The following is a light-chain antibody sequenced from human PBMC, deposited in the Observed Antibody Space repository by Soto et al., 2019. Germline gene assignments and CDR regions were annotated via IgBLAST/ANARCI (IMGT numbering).Light chain of an antibody. J-gene: IGLJ3*02. V-gene: IGLV4-69*01. Sequence: QSVLTQPPSASASPGASVKLTCTLSSGHSSDSIAWHQQQPQKGPRYLMMLNSDGSHSTGDGIPDRFSGSSSGAERSLTVSSFEYEDDADYYCQTWVTGFQVFGGGTKLTVL. CDR2: LNSDGSH. CDR3: QTWVTGFQV. CDR1: SGHSSDS.